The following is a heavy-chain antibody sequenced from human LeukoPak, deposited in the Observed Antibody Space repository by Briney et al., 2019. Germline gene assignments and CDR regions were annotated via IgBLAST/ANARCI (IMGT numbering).Heavy chain of an antibody. CDR3: ARDRADYSNSQGYYYYYMDV. Sequence: ASVKVSCKASGYTFTSYGISWVRQALGQGLEWMGWISAYNGNTNYAQKLQGRVTMTTDTSTSTAYMELRSLRSDDTAAYYCARDRADYSNSQGYYYYYMDVWGKGTTVTVSS. D-gene: IGHD4-11*01. J-gene: IGHJ6*03. CDR2: ISAYNGNT. CDR1: GYTFTSYG. V-gene: IGHV1-18*01.